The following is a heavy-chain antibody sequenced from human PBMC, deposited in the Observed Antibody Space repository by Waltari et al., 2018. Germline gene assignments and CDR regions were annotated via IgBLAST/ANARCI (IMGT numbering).Heavy chain of an antibody. J-gene: IGHJ4*02. CDR1: GGSISSGGYY. V-gene: IGHV4-31*03. Sequence: QVQLQESGPGLVKPSQTLSLTCTVSGGSISSGGYYWSWIRQHPGKGLEWIGYIYHSGSTYYNPSLKSRVTISVDRSKNQFSLKLSSVTAADTAVYYCARGGEVVVMSLDYWGQGTLVTVSS. D-gene: IGHD3-22*01. CDR2: IYHSGST. CDR3: ARGGEVVVMSLDY.